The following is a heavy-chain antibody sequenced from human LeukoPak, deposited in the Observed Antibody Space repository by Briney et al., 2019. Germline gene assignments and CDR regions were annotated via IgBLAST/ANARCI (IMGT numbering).Heavy chain of an antibody. V-gene: IGHV4-39*02. CDR3: ARERITMVRGAYYYYYYMDV. CDR1: GGSISSSSYY. D-gene: IGHD3-10*01. Sequence: SETLSLTCTVSGGSISSSSYYWGWIRQPPGKGLEWIGSIYYSGSTYYNPSLKSRVTISVDTSKNQFSLKLSSVTAADTAVYYCARERITMVRGAYYYYYYMDVWGKGTTVTVSS. CDR2: IYYSGST. J-gene: IGHJ6*03.